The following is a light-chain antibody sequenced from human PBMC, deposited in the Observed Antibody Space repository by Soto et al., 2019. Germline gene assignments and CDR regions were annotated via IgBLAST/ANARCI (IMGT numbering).Light chain of an antibody. Sequence: DVQMTQPPSSLYATIGDRVTVTFRASQSIINCLNWYQHKTGNAPKILIHSASTLESGVPSRFSGGGSGTEFNFTISSRQREDSATYYCQESYTTPLTFGGGTKVDIK. V-gene: IGKV1-39*01. CDR2: SAS. CDR3: QESYTTPLT. CDR1: QSIINC. J-gene: IGKJ4*01.